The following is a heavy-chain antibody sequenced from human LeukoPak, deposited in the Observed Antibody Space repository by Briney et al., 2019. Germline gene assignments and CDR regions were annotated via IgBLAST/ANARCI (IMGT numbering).Heavy chain of an antibody. J-gene: IGHJ1*01. Sequence: ASVKVSCKASGYTFTSYAMHWVRQAPGQRLEWMGWINAGNGNTKYSQEFQGRVTITRDTSASTAYMELSSLRSEDMAVYYCARLGESGDYFSKYFQHWGQGTLVTVSS. CDR2: INAGNGNT. CDR3: ARLGESGDYFSKYFQH. V-gene: IGHV1-3*03. CDR1: GYTFTSYA. D-gene: IGHD4-17*01.